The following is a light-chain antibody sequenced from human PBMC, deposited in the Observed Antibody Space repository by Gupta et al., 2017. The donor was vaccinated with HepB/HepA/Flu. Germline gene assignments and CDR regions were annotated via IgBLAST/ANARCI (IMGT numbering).Light chain of an antibody. CDR1: SSDVGGYNY. V-gene: IGLV2-14*03. J-gene: IGLJ1*01. CDR3: ASYTRSSTLL. Sequence: QAALTHYASVSGSPGQSITISCTDCSSDVGGYNYVSWYQHHPGKVPKLMIYGVTYRPSGVSNRFSGSKSGNTASLTISGLQAEDEADYYCASYTRSSTLLFGSGTRVTI. CDR2: GVT.